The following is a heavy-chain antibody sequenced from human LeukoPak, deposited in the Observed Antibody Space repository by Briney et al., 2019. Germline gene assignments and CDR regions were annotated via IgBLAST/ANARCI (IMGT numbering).Heavy chain of an antibody. Sequence: GGSLRLSCAASGFTFSSYSMNWVRQAPGKGLEWVAVIWYDGSNKYYADSVKGRFTISRDNSKNTLYLQMNSLRAEDTAVYYCARVMDGDGFSPDYWGQGTLVTVSS. CDR2: IWYDGSNK. CDR3: ARVMDGDGFSPDY. CDR1: GFTFSSYS. D-gene: IGHD5-24*01. V-gene: IGHV3-33*08. J-gene: IGHJ4*02.